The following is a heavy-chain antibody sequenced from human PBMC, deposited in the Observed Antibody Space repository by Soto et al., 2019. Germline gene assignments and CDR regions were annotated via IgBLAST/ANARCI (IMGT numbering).Heavy chain of an antibody. D-gene: IGHD3-22*01. CDR3: ARVTDYYESSGYFAY. Sequence: GSLRLSCAASGFTFSNYAMGWVRQAPGKGLEWVSGISSSDGSRSYAGSVKGRFTISRDNAKNSLNLQMNSLRAEDTAVYYCARVTDYYESSGYFAYWGQGTLVTVSS. V-gene: IGHV3-23*01. CDR1: GFTFSNYA. J-gene: IGHJ4*02. CDR2: ISSSDGSR.